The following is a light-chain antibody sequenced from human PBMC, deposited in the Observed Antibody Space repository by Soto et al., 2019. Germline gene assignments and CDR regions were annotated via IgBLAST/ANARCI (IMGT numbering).Light chain of an antibody. Sequence: AIQLTQSPSSLSASVGDRVTITCRASQGISSALAWYQQKPGKAPKLLIYDASSLESGVPSRFSGSRSGADVTLTIISLQPDDFATYYCQPFNNYQWKLVKGTKL. J-gene: IGKJ1*01. CDR2: DAS. CDR1: QGISSA. CDR3: QPFNNYQWK. V-gene: IGKV1D-13*01.